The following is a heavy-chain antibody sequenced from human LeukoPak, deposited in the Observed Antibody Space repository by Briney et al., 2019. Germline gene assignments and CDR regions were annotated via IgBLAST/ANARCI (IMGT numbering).Heavy chain of an antibody. CDR1: GFTFSSYG. V-gene: IGHV3-30*18. J-gene: IGHJ4*02. D-gene: IGHD4-17*01. Sequence: AGRSLRLSCAASGFTFSSYGMHWVRQAPGKGLEWVAVISYDGSNKYYADSVKGRFTISRDNSKNTLYLQMNSLRAEDTAVYYCAKDTAYGDSAGTFDYWGQGTLVTVSS. CDR2: ISYDGSNK. CDR3: AKDTAYGDSAGTFDY.